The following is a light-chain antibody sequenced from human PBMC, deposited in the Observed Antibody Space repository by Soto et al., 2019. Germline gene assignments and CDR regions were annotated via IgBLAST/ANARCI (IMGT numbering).Light chain of an antibody. CDR1: QSVSNY. J-gene: IGKJ1*01. Sequence: EIVLTQSPATLSLSPGERVTLSCRASQSVSNYLAWYQQKPGQAPRLLISAASNRATGIAARFSGSGSGTDFTLTISRLEPEDFAVYYCQQRYYSCTFGQGTKVEIK. CDR3: QQRYYSCT. CDR2: AAS. V-gene: IGKV3-11*01.